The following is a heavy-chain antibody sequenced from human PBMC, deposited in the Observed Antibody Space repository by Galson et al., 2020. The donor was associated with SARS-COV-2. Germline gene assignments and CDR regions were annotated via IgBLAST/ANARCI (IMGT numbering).Heavy chain of an antibody. CDR1: GDSISDYY. D-gene: IGHD2-2*01. V-gene: IGHV4-4*07. Sequence: SETLSLTCTVSGDSISDYYWSWIRQPAGKGLEWIGRIYISGSTNYNPSLKSRVTMSVDTSKNQFSLKLSSATAADTAIYFCVGGGYQFKFWGQGTLVTVPS. CDR2: IYISGST. CDR3: VGGGYQFKF. J-gene: IGHJ4*02.